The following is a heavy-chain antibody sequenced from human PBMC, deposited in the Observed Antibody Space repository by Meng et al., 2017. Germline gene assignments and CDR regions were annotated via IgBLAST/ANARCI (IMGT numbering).Heavy chain of an antibody. CDR1: GYNFPDYD. CDR2: INPRRGDT. D-gene: IGHD6-25*01. J-gene: IGHJ4*02. Sequence: VHVVRSGRGVKKAGASVKVSCKPSGYNFPDYDIHWVRRAPGQGLEWMGRINPRRGDTHYAQKFQARVTMTGDTSISTAYMELSGLRSDDTAMYYCARDEDISAAGKLFGDYWGQGTLVTVSS. CDR3: ARDEDISAAGKLFGDY. V-gene: IGHV1-2*06.